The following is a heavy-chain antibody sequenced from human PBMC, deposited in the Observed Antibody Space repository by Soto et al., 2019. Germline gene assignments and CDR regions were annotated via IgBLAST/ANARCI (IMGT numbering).Heavy chain of an antibody. CDR2: INHSGST. D-gene: IGHD2-21*02. Sequence: SETLSLTCPVDSGSFTGYYFSWIRQPPGKGLEWIGEINHSGSTNYNPSLKSRVTISVDTSKNQSSLKLSSVTATDTAVYSCGRGMAETDDFDYWGQGTLVTVSS. CDR3: GRGMAETDDFDY. V-gene: IGHV4-34*01. CDR1: SGSFTGYY. J-gene: IGHJ4*02.